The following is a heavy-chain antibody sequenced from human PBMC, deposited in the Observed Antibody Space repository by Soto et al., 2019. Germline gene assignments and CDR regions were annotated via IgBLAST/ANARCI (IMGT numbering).Heavy chain of an antibody. J-gene: IGHJ6*02. Sequence: GASVKVSCKASGYTFTSYYIHWVRQAPGHGLEWMAIINPGGGSTDYAQKFQGRVTLTSDTSTSTVHMELSSLRYEDTAVYYCARPGIPRDTGYHVGMDVWGQGTTVTGSS. CDR1: GYTFTSYY. CDR2: INPGGGST. CDR3: ARPGIPRDTGYHVGMDV. V-gene: IGHV1-46*01. D-gene: IGHD6-25*01.